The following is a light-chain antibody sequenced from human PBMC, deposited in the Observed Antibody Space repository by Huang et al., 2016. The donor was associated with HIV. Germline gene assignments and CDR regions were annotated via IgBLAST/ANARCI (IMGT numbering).Light chain of an antibody. V-gene: IGKV3-15*01. Sequence: ERVLTQSPGTLSVSPGERATLSCRTSQGIGNSLAWYQLKPGQAPRLLFYETFIRASDIPARFSGGGSEIDFTLTISGLQSEDSAVYYCQQYHEWPRTFGQGTKVEIK. CDR1: QGIGNS. CDR3: QQYHEWPRT. CDR2: ETF. J-gene: IGKJ2*01.